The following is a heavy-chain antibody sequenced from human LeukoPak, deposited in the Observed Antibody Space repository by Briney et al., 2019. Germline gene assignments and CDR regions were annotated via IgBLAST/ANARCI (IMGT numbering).Heavy chain of an antibody. D-gene: IGHD6-6*01. V-gene: IGHV1-69*05. CDR1: GGTFSSYA. Sequence: ASVKVSCKASGGTFSSYAISWVRQAPGQGLEWMGGIIPIFGTANYAQKFQGRVTITTDESTSTAYMELSSLRSEGTAVYYCARAFEYSSSSDAFDIWGQGTMVTVSS. CDR2: IIPIFGTA. CDR3: ARAFEYSSSSDAFDI. J-gene: IGHJ3*02.